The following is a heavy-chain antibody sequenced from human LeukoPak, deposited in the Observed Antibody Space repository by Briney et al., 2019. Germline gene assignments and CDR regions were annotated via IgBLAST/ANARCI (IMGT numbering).Heavy chain of an antibody. CDR2: IYHSGST. CDR1: GYSISSGYY. J-gene: IGHJ5*02. Sequence: PSETLSLTCAVSGYSISSGYYWGWIRQPPGKGLEWIGSIYHSGSTYCNPSLKSRVTISVDTSNNQFSLKLSSVTAADTAVYYCARPYGSGSYYSWFDPWGQGTLVTVSS. CDR3: ARPYGSGSYYSWFDP. D-gene: IGHD3-10*01. V-gene: IGHV4-38-2*01.